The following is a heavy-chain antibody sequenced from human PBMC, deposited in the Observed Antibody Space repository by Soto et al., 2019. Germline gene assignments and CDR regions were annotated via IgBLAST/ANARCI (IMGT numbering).Heavy chain of an antibody. CDR3: AIHKYSGYDLYFDF. CDR1: GFTFSSYA. Sequence: GGSLRLSCAASGFTFSSYAMSWVRQAPGKGLEWVSAISGSGGSTYYADSVKGRFTISRDNSKNTLYLQMNSLRAEDTAVYYCAIHKYSGYDLYFDFWGPXSLVTVSA. D-gene: IGHD5-12*01. V-gene: IGHV3-23*01. J-gene: IGHJ4*02. CDR2: ISGSGGST.